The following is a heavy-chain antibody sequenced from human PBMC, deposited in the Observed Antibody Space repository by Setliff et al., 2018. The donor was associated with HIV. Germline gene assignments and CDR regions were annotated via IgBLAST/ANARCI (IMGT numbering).Heavy chain of an antibody. CDR2: TSFSGT. Sequence: SSETLSLTCSVSGGSVMSSVYYWAWIRQPPGKGLEWIGSTSFSGTYLNPSLKSRVTISVDRSKDQFSLKMTSVTAADTAIYYCARSSTAGFDFWGQGTQVTVSS. J-gene: IGHJ4*02. D-gene: IGHD6-19*01. V-gene: IGHV4-39*07. CDR3: ARSSTAGFDF. CDR1: GGSVMSSVYY.